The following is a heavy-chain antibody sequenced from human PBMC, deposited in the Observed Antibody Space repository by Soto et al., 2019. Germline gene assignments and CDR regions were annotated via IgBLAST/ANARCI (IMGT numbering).Heavy chain of an antibody. Sequence: QVHLVQSGAEVKKPGSSVKVSCKASGGTFSTYTISWVRQAPGQGLEWMGRIIPIPGLANYAQKFQGRVTITADKSTRAAYMGLSSLRSLGTAVYYCARVGGYSAAGSSDYWGQGTLVTVST. D-gene: IGHD6-13*01. V-gene: IGHV1-69*02. CDR3: ARVGGYSAAGSSDY. CDR2: IIPIPGLA. J-gene: IGHJ4*02. CDR1: GGTFSTYT.